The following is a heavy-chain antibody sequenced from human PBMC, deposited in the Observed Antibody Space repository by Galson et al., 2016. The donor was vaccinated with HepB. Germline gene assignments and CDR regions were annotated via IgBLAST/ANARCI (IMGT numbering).Heavy chain of an antibody. Sequence: TLSLTCTVSGGSISSGSCYWSWIRQPAGKGLGGLGWIGRIHTTGSTNYNPSLKSRVTISVDTSKNQFSLKLSSVTAADTAVYYCAREDGSGGYYYGMDVWGKGTTVTVSS. CDR1: GGSISSGSCY. CDR2: IHTTGST. D-gene: IGHD5-24*01. J-gene: IGHJ6*04. V-gene: IGHV4-61*02. CDR3: AREDGSGGYYYGMDV.